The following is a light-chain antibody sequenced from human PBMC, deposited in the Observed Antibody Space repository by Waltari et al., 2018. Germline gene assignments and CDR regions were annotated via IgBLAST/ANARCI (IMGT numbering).Light chain of an antibody. CDR3: QQYGSSPGYT. J-gene: IGKJ2*01. Sequence: VLTRSPGTLSLSPGERATLSCRSSQRVSSAYLAWYQQKPGQAPRLLIYAASSRADGIPDRFSGSGSGTDFTLTISRLEPEDFAMYYCQQYGSSPGYTFGQGTKLEI. CDR1: QRVSSAY. V-gene: IGKV3-20*01. CDR2: AAS.